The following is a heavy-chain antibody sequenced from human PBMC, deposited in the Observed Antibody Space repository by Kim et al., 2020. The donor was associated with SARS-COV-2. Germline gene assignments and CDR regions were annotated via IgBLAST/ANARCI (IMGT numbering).Heavy chain of an antibody. J-gene: IGHJ4*02. V-gene: IGHV3-74*01. CDR2: ISSDGSNT. D-gene: IGHD3-22*01. Sequence: GGSLRLSCAASGFTFSSYWMHWVRQAPGKGLVWVSRISSDGSNTRYADFVKGRFTMSRDNAKNTLYLQMNSLRAEDTAVYYCARAPDYYDSSAYRAGAWGQGTLVTVSS. CDR1: GFTFSSYW. CDR3: ARAPDYYDSSAYRAGA.